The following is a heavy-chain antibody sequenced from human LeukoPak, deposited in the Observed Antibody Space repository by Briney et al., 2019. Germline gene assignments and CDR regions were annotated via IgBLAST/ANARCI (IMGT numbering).Heavy chain of an antibody. CDR3: ATGXXGTKRVXYFDY. D-gene: IGHD1-20*01. Sequence: GGSLRLSCAASGFTCSSYWMSWVRQAPGKGLEWVANIKQDGSEKYYVDSVKGRFTISRDNAKNSLYLQMNSLRAEDTAVYYCATGXXGTKRVXYFDYWGQGTLVTVSS. V-gene: IGHV3-7*01. CDR1: GFTCSSYW. CDR2: IKQDGSEK. J-gene: IGHJ4*02.